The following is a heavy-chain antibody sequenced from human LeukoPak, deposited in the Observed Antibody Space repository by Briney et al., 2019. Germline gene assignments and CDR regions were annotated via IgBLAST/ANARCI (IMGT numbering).Heavy chain of an antibody. V-gene: IGHV4-34*01. CDR3: AREEQQLVLGMDV. CDR2: INHSGST. D-gene: IGHD6-13*01. Sequence: SETLSLTCAVYGGSFSGYYWSWIRQPPGKGLEWIGEINHSGSTNYNPSLKSRVTISVDTSKNQFSLKLSSVTAADTAVYYCAREEQQLVLGMDVWGQGTTVTVSS. CDR1: GGSFSGYY. J-gene: IGHJ6*02.